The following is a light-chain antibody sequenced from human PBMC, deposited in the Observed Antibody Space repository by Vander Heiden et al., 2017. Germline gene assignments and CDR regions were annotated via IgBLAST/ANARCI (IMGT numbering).Light chain of an antibody. V-gene: IGKV1-39*01. CDR1: QSITSY. CDR3: QQTARIPLT. J-gene: IGKJ4*01. CDR2: AAS. Sequence: DIQMTQSPSSLSASAGDRVTITCRASQSITSYLNWYQQKPGKAPKLLMYAASNLQSGVPSRFSGSGSGTDFTLTISSLQPEDFATYHCQQTARIPLTFGGGTKVEIK.